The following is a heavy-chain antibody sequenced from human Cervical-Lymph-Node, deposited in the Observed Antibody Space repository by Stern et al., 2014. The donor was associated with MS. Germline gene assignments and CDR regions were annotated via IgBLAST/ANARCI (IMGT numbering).Heavy chain of an antibody. CDR2: IYHSGST. CDR1: GGSISSSNW. J-gene: IGHJ3*02. Sequence: QLQLQESGPGLVKPSGTLSLTCAVSGGSISSSNWWSWVRQPPGKGLEWIGEIYHSGSTNYNPSLKSRVTISVDKSKNQFSLKLSSVTAADTAVYYCARLYSSGWYEDAFDIWGQGTMVTVSS. V-gene: IGHV4-4*02. D-gene: IGHD6-19*01. CDR3: ARLYSSGWYEDAFDI.